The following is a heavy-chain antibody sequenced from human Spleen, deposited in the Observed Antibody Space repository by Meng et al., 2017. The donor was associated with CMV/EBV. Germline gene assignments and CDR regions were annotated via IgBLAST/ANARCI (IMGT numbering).Heavy chain of an antibody. V-gene: IGHV3-48*03. CDR2: ISSSGSTV. D-gene: IGHD5-18*01. CDR3: ARGLSKGYSYGIADY. CDR1: GFTFSNYE. Sequence: GGSLRLSCAASGFTFSNYEINWVRQAPGKGLEWVSYISSSGSTVYYADSVKGRFTISRDNAKNSLYLQMNSLKAEDTGVYYFARGLSKGYSYGIADYWGQGVLVTVSS. J-gene: IGHJ4*02.